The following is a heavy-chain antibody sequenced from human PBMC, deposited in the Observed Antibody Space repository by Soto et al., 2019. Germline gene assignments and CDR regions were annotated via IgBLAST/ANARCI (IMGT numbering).Heavy chain of an antibody. CDR1: GGTFSSYA. CDR2: IIPIFSTA. J-gene: IGHJ4*02. V-gene: IGHV1-69*01. D-gene: IGHD6-6*01. CDR3: ARSSRGSSAGDY. Sequence: QLPLVQSGAEVKKPGSSVKVSCKASGGTFSSYAITWVRQAPGQGLEWMGGIIPIFSTANYAQKFQGRVTITADESTSTAYMELSSLRSEDTAVYYCARSSRGSSAGDYWGQGTLVTVSS.